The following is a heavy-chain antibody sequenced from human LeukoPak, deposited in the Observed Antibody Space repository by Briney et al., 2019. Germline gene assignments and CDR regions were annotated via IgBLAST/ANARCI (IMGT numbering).Heavy chain of an antibody. CDR1: GFTLRYYQ. D-gene: IGHD3-10*01. J-gene: IGHJ6*02. CDR2: IKQDGSEK. CDR3: ARDFGGMDV. V-gene: IGHV3-7*01. Sequence: GGSLRLSCATSGFTLRYYQMNWVRQAPGKGLEWVANIKQDGSEKYYVDSVKGRFTISRDNAKNSLYLQMNSLRAEDTAVYYCARDFGGMDVWGQGTTVTVSS.